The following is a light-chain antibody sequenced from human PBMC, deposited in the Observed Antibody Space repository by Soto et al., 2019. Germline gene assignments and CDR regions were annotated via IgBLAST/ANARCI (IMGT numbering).Light chain of an antibody. J-gene: IGLJ1*01. V-gene: IGLV1-44*01. CDR3: ATWDDSRNKV. CDR2: NNN. Sequence: QSVLTQTPSASGTPGQRVTISCSGSSSNIGGNTVNWYQQLPGTAPKLLIYNNNQRPSGVPDRFSGSKSGTSASLAISGLQSEDEADYYCATWDDSRNKVFGTGTKSPS. CDR1: SSNIGGNT.